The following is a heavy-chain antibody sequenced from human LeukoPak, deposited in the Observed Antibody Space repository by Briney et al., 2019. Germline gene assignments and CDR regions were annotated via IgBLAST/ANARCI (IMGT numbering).Heavy chain of an antibody. CDR1: GFTFSSSG. CDR2: VSHDGSNR. CDR3: AKDTPSPNSGFYHY. Sequence: PGGSLRLSCAASGFTFSSSGMHWVRQAPGKGLEWVSTVSHDGSNRYYGGSVKGRFIISRDNSRNTLYLQMNSLRAEDTAVYFCAKDTPSPNSGFYHYWGQGTLVTVSS. J-gene: IGHJ4*02. D-gene: IGHD1-26*01. V-gene: IGHV3-30*18.